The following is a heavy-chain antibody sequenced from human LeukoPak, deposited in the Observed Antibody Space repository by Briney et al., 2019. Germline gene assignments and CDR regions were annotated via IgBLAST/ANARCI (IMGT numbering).Heavy chain of an antibody. J-gene: IGHJ5*02. D-gene: IGHD2-2*03. CDR1: GFTFSSYG. Sequence: GGSLRLSCAASGFTFSSYGITWVRQAPGQGLEWMGWISAYNGNTNYAQKFQGRVTMTTDTSTSTAYMELRSLRSDDTAVYYCARDGHCSSTSCPPGWVGFDPWGQGTLVTVSS. V-gene: IGHV1-18*01. CDR3: ARDGHCSSTSCPPGWVGFDP. CDR2: ISAYNGNT.